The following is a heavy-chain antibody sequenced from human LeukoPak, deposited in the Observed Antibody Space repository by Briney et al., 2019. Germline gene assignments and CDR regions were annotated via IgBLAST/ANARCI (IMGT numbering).Heavy chain of an antibody. CDR3: ARGRGVRGYDIVVVVTAQYVFDY. V-gene: IGHV3-33*01. CDR1: GFTFSSYG. D-gene: IGHD2-15*01. Sequence: PGGSLRLSCAASGFTFSSYGMHWVRQAPGKGLEWVAIIWDDGSNKYYADSVKGRFTVSRDNSKNTLYLQMNSLRAEDTAVYYCARGRGVRGYDIVVVVTAQYVFDYWGQGTLVSVSS. CDR2: IWDDGSNK. J-gene: IGHJ4*02.